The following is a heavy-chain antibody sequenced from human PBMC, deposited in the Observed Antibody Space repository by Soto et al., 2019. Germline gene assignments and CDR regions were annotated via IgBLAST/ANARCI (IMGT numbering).Heavy chain of an antibody. V-gene: IGHV4-59*01. CDR1: GGSISSFY. D-gene: IGHD4-17*01. J-gene: IGHJ4*02. CDR3: ARTLTTLTTPYFDY. CDR2: INYGWSS. Sequence: QVQLQESGPGLVKPSETLSLTCTVSGGSISSFYWSWIRQPPGKGLEWIGYINYGWSSNHNPSLKSRVTISVDTSKNQFALKLTSVTAADTAIYYCARTLTTLTTPYFDYWGRGTLVTVSS.